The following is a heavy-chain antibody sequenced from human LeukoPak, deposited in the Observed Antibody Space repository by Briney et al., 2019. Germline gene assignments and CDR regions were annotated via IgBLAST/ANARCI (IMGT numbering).Heavy chain of an antibody. V-gene: IGHV3-23*01. D-gene: IGHD2-2*01. CDR2: ISGSRNKT. Sequence: PGGSLRLSCAASGFTFSSYAMSWVRQAPGKGLEWVSSISGSRNKTYYADSVKGRFTTSRDNSKNTLYLQMNSLRAEDTAVYYCAKGYCSSTPRSLLHFDYWGQGTLVTVSS. CDR3: AKGYCSSTPRSLLHFDY. CDR1: GFTFSSYA. J-gene: IGHJ4*02.